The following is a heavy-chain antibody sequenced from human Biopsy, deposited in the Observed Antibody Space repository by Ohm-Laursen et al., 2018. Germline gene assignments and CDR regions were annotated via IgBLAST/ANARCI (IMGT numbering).Heavy chain of an antibody. CDR3: ARGSNDFGGLYFPR. V-gene: IGHV4-59*11. CDR1: AGSFTGHY. Sequence: SQTLSLTCTVSAGSFTGHYWTWIRQPPGKGLEWIGHISHTGYTSYKSSLKSRVTISVDTSRNHSSLRLSSLTAADMAVYYCARGSNDFGGLYFPRWGQGTLLTVSS. J-gene: IGHJ4*02. CDR2: ISHTGYT. D-gene: IGHD4-23*01.